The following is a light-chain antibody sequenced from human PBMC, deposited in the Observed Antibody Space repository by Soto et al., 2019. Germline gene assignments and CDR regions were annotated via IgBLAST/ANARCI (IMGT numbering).Light chain of an antibody. CDR2: AAS. J-gene: IGKJ1*01. V-gene: IGKV1-6*01. CDR3: LQDHDDSWP. Sequence: QITQSPSAVSASVGDRITITCRASRDIGSDLSWYQQKPGKAPTLLIYAASNLQSGVPSRFRGSRSGTEFTLTVSSLKTEDFATYYCLQDHDDSWPFGKGTKVDIK. CDR1: RDIGSD.